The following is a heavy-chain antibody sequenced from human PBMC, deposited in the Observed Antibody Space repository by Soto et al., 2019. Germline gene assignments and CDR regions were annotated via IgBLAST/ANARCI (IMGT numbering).Heavy chain of an antibody. CDR2: TGSGTGPG. J-gene: IGHJ4*02. V-gene: IGHV1-69*06. Sequence: ASVKVSCKASGGSLSTNPISWVRQAPGQGLEWMGGTGSGTGPGNHAQKFQGRLTVTADKSTSTVYMELTNLSSEDTAVYYCARRDSGGFYRFFDSWGQGTLVTVS. CDR3: ARRDSGGFYRFFDS. CDR1: GGSLSTNP. D-gene: IGHD2-15*01.